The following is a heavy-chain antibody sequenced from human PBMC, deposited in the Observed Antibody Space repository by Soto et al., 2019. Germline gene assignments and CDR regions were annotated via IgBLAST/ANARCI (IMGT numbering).Heavy chain of an antibody. V-gene: IGHV1-8*01. CDR2: MNPGSGET. J-gene: IGHJ5*02. CDR3: ARMATSGSLNWFDP. Sequence: ASVKVSCKASGYSFTNNDVTWVRQATGQGLEWMGWMNPGSGETGYAQKFQARVTMTRDISIATAYMSLSSLRSDDTAIYYCARMATSGSLNWFDPRGQGTLLTVSS. CDR1: GYSFTNND. D-gene: IGHD3-10*01.